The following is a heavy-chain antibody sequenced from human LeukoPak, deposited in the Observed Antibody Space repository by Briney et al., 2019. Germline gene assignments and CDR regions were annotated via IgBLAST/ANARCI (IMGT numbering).Heavy chain of an antibody. CDR3: ARDGGYYYDSSGYLDY. CDR2: ISSSGGST. D-gene: IGHD3-22*01. J-gene: IGHJ4*02. V-gene: IGHV3-23*01. Sequence: GGPLRLSCAASGFTFSSYAMSWVRQAPGKGLEWVSAISSSGGSTYYADSVKGRFTISRDNAKNSLYLQMNSLRAEDTAVYYCARDGGYYYDSSGYLDYWGQGTLVTVSS. CDR1: GFTFSSYA.